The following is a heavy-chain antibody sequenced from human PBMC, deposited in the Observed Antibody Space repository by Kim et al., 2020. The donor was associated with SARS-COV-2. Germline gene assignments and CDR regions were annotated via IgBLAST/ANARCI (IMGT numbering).Heavy chain of an antibody. D-gene: IGHD7-27*01. J-gene: IGHJ4*02. V-gene: IGHV3-74*01. CDR3: VRDLNGDSDY. CDR2: INSDGSRI. CDR1: GFSISSYW. Sequence: GGSLRLSCAPSGFSISSYWMHWVRQGPGTGLVWVSRINSDGSRIDYADSVKGRFTISRDNAQNTLYLQMRSLRVVDTATYFCVRDLNGDSDYWGQGTLVTVSS.